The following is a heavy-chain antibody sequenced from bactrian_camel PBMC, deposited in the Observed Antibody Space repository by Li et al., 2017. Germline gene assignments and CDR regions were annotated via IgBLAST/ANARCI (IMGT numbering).Heavy chain of an antibody. D-gene: IGHD1*01. CDR3: ATRRSYCFGHSCLREGDIDT. V-gene: IGHV3S53*01. CDR1: EHAVA. J-gene: IGHJ4*01. Sequence: QVQLVESGGGSVQTGGSLTLTCVASEHAVATEWFRQVPGKQREGVASISDVGYKYYDGWTRGRFTISQGDALNTVLLRMDRLIPEDTAMYYCATRRSYCFGHSCLREGDIDTWGQGTQVTVSS. CDR2: ISDVGYK.